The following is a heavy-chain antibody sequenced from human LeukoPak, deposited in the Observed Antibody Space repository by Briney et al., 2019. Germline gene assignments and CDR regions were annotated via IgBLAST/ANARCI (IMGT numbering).Heavy chain of an antibody. CDR3: ARGGYDFWSGYSKPHYFDY. CDR1: EFTFSNYA. V-gene: IGHV3-23*01. D-gene: IGHD3-3*01. J-gene: IGHJ4*02. Sequence: GGSLRLSCAASEFTFSNYAMNWVRQAPGKGLEWVSGISGGGGSTYYADSVKGRFTISRDNSKNTLYLQMNSLRAEDTAVYYCARGGYDFWSGYSKPHYFDYWGQGTLVTVSS. CDR2: ISGGGGST.